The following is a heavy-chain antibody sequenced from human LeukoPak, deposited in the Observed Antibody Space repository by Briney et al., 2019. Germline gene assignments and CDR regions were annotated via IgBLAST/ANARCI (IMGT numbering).Heavy chain of an antibody. V-gene: IGHV3-66*02. CDR1: GFTVSSNY. D-gene: IGHD4-11*01. CDR3: ARPRRQYGLGLGY. J-gene: IGHJ4*02. CDR2: IYSGGST. Sequence: QTGGSLGLSCAASGFTVSSNYMSWVRQAPGKGLEWVSVIYSGGSTYYADSVKGRFTISRDNSKNTLYLQMNSLRAEDTAVYYCARPRRQYGLGLGYWGQGTLVTVSS.